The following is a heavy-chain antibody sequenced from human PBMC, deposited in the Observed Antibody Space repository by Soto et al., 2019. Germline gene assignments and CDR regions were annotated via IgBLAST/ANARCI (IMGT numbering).Heavy chain of an antibody. Sequence: GGSLRLSCAASGFSFINYGMHWVRQAPGKGLEWVAIIWYDGSTKYYADSGKGRFTISRDNSNNNLYLQRHSPGAAHTAVYHCAAGEPFHCRGQGHLVAFSS. CDR1: GFSFINYG. J-gene: IGHJ4*02. V-gene: IGHV3-33*01. CDR2: IWYDGSTK. CDR3: AAGEPFHC. D-gene: IGHD3-10*01.